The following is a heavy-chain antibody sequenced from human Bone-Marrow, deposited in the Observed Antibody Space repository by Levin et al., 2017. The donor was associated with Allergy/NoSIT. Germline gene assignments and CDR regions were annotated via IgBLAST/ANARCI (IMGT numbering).Heavy chain of an antibody. CDR3: AKDYRPTDYYDTSGDDAFDI. CDR2: ISGTSGNT. J-gene: IGHJ3*02. D-gene: IGHD3-22*01. Sequence: LSGGSLRLSCAASGFTFSNYAMNWVRQAPGQGLEWVSAISGTSGNTYYADSVKGRFTISRDNSKNTLSLQMNSLRAEDTAVYYCAKDYRPTDYYDTSGDDAFDIWGQGTVVAVSS. V-gene: IGHV3-23*01. CDR1: GFTFSNYA.